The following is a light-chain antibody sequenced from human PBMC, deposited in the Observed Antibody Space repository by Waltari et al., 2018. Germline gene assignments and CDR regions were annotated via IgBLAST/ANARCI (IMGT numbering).Light chain of an antibody. Sequence: QLVLTQSPSASASLGASVKLTCTLSSGPSSYAIAWHQQQPEKGPRYLMKLNSDGSHSKGDGIPDRFSGSSSGAERYLTISSLQSEDEADYYCQTWGTGTLVFGGGTKLTVL. J-gene: IGLJ3*02. CDR3: QTWGTGTLV. CDR2: LNSDGSH. CDR1: SGPSSYA. V-gene: IGLV4-69*01.